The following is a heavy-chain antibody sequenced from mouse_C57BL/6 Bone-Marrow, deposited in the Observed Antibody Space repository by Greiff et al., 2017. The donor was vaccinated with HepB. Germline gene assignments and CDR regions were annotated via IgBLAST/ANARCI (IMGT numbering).Heavy chain of an antibody. D-gene: IGHD2-1*01. CDR1: GYTFTSYW. J-gene: IGHJ2*01. Sequence: QVQLQQPGAELVKPGASVKMSCKASGYTFTSYWITWVKQRPGQGLEWIGDIYPGSGSTNYNQKFKDKATLTVDKSSSTAYIQLSSLTSEDSAVYYCARVRFQSFYFDYWGQGTTLTVSS. CDR3: ARVRFQSFYFDY. V-gene: IGHV1-55*01. CDR2: IYPGSGST.